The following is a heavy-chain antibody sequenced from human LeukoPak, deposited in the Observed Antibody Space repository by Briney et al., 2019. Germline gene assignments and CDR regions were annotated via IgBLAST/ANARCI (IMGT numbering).Heavy chain of an antibody. V-gene: IGHV4-34*01. D-gene: IGHD4-11*01. Sequence: SETLSLTCAVHGGSFSGYYWSWIRQPPGKGLEWIGSIYYSGSTYYNPSLKSRVTISVDTSKNQFSLKLSSVTAADTAVYYCARNPTVTGYYYYYYMDVWGKGTTVTVSS. J-gene: IGHJ6*03. CDR2: IYYSGST. CDR1: GGSFSGYY. CDR3: ARNPTVTGYYYYYYMDV.